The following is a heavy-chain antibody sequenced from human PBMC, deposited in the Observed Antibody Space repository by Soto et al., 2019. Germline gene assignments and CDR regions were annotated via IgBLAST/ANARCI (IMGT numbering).Heavy chain of an antibody. CDR1: GYSISSGYY. CDR3: ARLAPIAAADGMDV. J-gene: IGHJ6*02. CDR2: IYYSGRT. Sequence: PSETLSLTCAVSGYSISSGYYWGWIRQPPGKGLEWIGSIYYSGRTYYNPSLKSRVTISIDTSKNQFSLKLSSVTATDTAVYYCARLAPIAAADGMDVWGQGTTVTVS. D-gene: IGHD6-13*01. V-gene: IGHV4-38-2*01.